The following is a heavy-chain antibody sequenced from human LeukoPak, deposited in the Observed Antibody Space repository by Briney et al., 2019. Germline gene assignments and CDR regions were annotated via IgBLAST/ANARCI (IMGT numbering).Heavy chain of an antibody. D-gene: IGHD6-19*01. CDR3: AKVGGGYSGGWYNYYYMDA. Sequence: WGSLRLSCAASGFTFSSYGMHWVRQAPGKGLEWVAVISYDGSNKYYADSVKGRFTISRDNSKNTLYLQMNSLRAEDTAVYYCAKVGGGYSGGWYNYYYMDAWGKGTTVTISS. J-gene: IGHJ6*03. CDR1: GFTFSSYG. V-gene: IGHV3-30*18. CDR2: ISYDGSNK.